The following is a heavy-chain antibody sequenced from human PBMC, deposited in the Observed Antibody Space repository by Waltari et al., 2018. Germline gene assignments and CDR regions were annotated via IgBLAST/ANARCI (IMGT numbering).Heavy chain of an antibody. CDR3: ARVAGGAGDYESLSFDI. CDR2: FNPKTGGS. Sequence: QVQLVQSGPEVKKPGASVKVSCKTSGHTFIGYYIHWVRQAPGQGLEWMGWFNPKTGGSNYAKRFQGSVTMTTDTSDTTAFMDLTTLRLDDTAVYFCARVAGGAGDYESLSFDIWGQGTMVTVSS. D-gene: IGHD4-17*01. J-gene: IGHJ3*02. V-gene: IGHV1-2*02. CDR1: GHTFIGYY.